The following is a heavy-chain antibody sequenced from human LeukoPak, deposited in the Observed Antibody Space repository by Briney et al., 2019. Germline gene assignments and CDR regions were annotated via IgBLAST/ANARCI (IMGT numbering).Heavy chain of an antibody. V-gene: IGHV4-34*01. D-gene: IGHD6-13*01. J-gene: IGHJ4*02. CDR2: IYYSGST. Sequence: SETLSLTCAVYGGSFSDYYWSWIRQPPGKGLEWIGSIYYSGSTYYNPSLKSRVTISVDTSKNQFSLKLSSVTAADTAVYYCAREGSGSSWYIAYWGQGTLVTVSS. CDR3: AREGSGSSWYIAY. CDR1: GGSFSDYY.